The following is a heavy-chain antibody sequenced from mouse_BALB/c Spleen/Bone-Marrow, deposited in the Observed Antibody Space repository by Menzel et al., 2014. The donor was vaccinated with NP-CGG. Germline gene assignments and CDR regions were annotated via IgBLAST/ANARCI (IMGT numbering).Heavy chain of an antibody. CDR2: IDPANGNT. Sequence: EVMLVESGAELVKPGASVKLSCTASGFNIKDTYMYWVQQRPEQGLEWIGRIDPANGNTKYDPKFQDKATITADTSSNTAYLQLSSLTSEDTAFYYCARYYYCSSLFAYWGQGTLVTVSA. CDR3: ARYYYCSSLFAY. J-gene: IGHJ3*01. CDR1: GFNIKDTY. V-gene: IGHV14-3*02. D-gene: IGHD1-1*01.